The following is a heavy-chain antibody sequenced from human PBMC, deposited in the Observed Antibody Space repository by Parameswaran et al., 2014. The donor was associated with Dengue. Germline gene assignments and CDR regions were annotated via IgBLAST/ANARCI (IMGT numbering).Heavy chain of an antibody. CDR3: ASGTINYYDIRENAFDI. CDR2: IIPIFGTA. J-gene: IGHJ3*02. Sequence: SWVRQAPGQGLEWMGGIIPIFGTANYAQKFQGRVTITADKSTSTAYMELSSLRSEDTAVYYCASGTINYYDIRENAFDIWGPRDNGHRLL. V-gene: IGHV1-69*06. D-gene: IGHD3-22*01.